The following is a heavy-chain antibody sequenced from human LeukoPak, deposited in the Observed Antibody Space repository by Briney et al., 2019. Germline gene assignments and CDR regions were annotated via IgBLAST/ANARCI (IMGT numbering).Heavy chain of an antibody. CDR1: GITFSSYG. CDR2: ISSTGGTT. D-gene: IGHD2-15*01. V-gene: IGHV3-23*01. CDR3: AKNGDRGAYCTGGTCYPYFYYYMDV. J-gene: IGHJ6*03. Sequence: SGGSLRLSCAAPGITFSSYGMSWVRQAPGKGLEWVSSISSTGGTTYYADSVKGRFTISRDNSKNTLYLQMNSLRAEDTAIYYCAKNGDRGAYCTGGTCYPYFYYYMDVWGKGTTVTI.